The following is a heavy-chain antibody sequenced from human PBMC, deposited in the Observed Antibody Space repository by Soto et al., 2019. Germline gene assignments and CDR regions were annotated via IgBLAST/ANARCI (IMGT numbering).Heavy chain of an antibody. Sequence: QVQLVQSGAEVKKPGASVKVSCKASGYTFTSYYMHWVRQAPGQGLEWMGIINPSGGSTSYAQKFQGRVTMTRDTSTSTVYMELSSLRSEDTAVYYCARDHDYYYDSSGYYFDYWGQGTLVTVSS. CDR1: GYTFTSYY. D-gene: IGHD3-22*01. CDR2: INPSGGST. V-gene: IGHV1-46*01. J-gene: IGHJ4*02. CDR3: ARDHDYYYDSSGYYFDY.